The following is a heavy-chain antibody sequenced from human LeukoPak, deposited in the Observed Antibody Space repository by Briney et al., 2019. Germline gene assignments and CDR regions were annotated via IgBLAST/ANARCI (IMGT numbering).Heavy chain of an antibody. CDR1: GGSISSYY. D-gene: IGHD3-22*01. V-gene: IGHV4-59*01. CDR3: ARDRGYYYDSSGYYRKGSWFDP. Sequence: SETLSLTCTVSGGSISSYYWSWIRQPPGKGLGWIGYIYYSGSTNYNPSLKSRVTISVDTSKNQFSLKLSSVTAADTAVYYCARDRGYYYDSSGYYRKGSWFDPWGQGTLVTVSS. CDR2: IYYSGST. J-gene: IGHJ5*02.